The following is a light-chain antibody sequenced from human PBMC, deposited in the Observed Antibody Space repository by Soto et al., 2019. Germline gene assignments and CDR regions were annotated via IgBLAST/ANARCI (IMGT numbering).Light chain of an antibody. CDR1: QSIDSK. CDR3: QEYNHWPPIFT. J-gene: IGKJ3*01. V-gene: IGKV3-15*01. Sequence: EIVMTQSPATLSVSPGERATLSCRASQSIDSKWAWYQQRPGQPPRLLITGASTRATGIPARFSGSGSGTEFTITISGLQSEDFAVYYCQEYNHWPPIFTCGPGTKVDIK. CDR2: GAS.